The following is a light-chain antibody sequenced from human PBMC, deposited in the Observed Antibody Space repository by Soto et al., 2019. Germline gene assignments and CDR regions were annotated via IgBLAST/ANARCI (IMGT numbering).Light chain of an antibody. Sequence: DIHLTQSPSSRSASVGDRVPITCRASPAITNNLAWYQQKPGNPPKLLIYEESTLHSGVPSRFSGRKVGTQFILTIDSLQPEDFATYYCQQVKSYPRTFGGGTKVEIK. J-gene: IGKJ4*01. CDR2: EES. CDR3: QQVKSYPRT. CDR1: PAITNN. V-gene: IGKV1-9*01.